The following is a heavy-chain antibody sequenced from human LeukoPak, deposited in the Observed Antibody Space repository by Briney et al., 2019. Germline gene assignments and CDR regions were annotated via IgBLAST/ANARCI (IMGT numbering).Heavy chain of an antibody. CDR1: GFTFDDYA. CDR3: ARPPIGIFGVVLYYFDY. V-gene: IGHV3-9*01. Sequence: GGSLRLSCAASGFTFDDYAMHWVRQAPGKGLEWVSGISWNSGSIGYADSVKGRFTISRDNAKNSLYLQMNSLRAEDTAVYYCARPPIGIFGVVLYYFDYWGQGTLVTVSS. CDR2: ISWNSGSI. D-gene: IGHD3-3*01. J-gene: IGHJ4*02.